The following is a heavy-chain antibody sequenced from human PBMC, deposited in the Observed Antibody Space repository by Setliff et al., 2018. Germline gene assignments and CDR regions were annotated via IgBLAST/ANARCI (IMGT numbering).Heavy chain of an antibody. Sequence: GGSLRLSCAASGFTFSSYAMHWVRQAPGKGLGWVAVISYDGSNKYYADSVKGRFTISRDNSKNTLYLQMNSLRAEDTAVYYCARDPYYNFWSGYYGPNYYMDVWGKGTTVTVSS. D-gene: IGHD3-3*01. V-gene: IGHV3-30*04. CDR3: ARDPYYNFWSGYYGPNYYMDV. J-gene: IGHJ6*03. CDR2: ISYDGSNK. CDR1: GFTFSSYA.